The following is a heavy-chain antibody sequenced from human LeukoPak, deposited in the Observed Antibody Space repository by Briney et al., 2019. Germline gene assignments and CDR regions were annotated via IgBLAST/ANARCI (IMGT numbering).Heavy chain of an antibody. J-gene: IGHJ4*02. V-gene: IGHV1-69*13. CDR2: IIPIFGTA. CDR1: GYTFTSYD. D-gene: IGHD2-15*01. Sequence: ASVKVSCKASGYTFTSYDINWVRQAPGQGLEWMGGIIPIFGTANYAQKFQGRVTITADESTSTAYMELSSLRSEDTAVYYCARDGLGYCSGGSCGIDYWGQGTLVTVSS. CDR3: ARDGLGYCSGGSCGIDY.